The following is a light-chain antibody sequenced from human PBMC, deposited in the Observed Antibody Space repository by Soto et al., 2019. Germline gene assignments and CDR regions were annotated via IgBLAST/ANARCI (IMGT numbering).Light chain of an antibody. CDR2: GAS. J-gene: IGKJ5*01. Sequence: ELVLTQSPGTLSFSVGERATLFCRASQSVSSNYLAWYQQKPGQAPRLLIYGASSRATGIPDRFSGSGSGTDHTLTISRLEPEDFAVYYCQQYGSSPSFGQGTRLEIK. V-gene: IGKV3-20*01. CDR1: QSVSSNY. CDR3: QQYGSSPS.